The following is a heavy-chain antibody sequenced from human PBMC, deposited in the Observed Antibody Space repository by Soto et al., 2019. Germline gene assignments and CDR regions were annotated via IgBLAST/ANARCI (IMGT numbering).Heavy chain of an antibody. D-gene: IGHD3-3*01. CDR2: IKKDGSEN. V-gene: IGHV3-7*03. Sequence: VGSLRLSCAASGFTFGDYWMSWVRQAPGKGLEWVAHIKKDGSENYYVDSVTGRFTVSRDNTKNSLYLQMNSLRAEDTAVYYCAKLGSGYYTGLYFDYWGQGTLVTVSS. CDR1: GFTFGDYW. J-gene: IGHJ4*02. CDR3: AKLGSGYYTGLYFDY.